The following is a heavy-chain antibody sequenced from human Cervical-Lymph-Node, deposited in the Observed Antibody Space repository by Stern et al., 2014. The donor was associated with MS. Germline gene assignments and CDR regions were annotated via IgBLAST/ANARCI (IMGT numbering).Heavy chain of an antibody. CDR1: GGSFNNHA. Sequence: VQLVVSGGEVKKPGSSVKVSCMASGGSFNNHAVSWVRQAPGQGLEWMVVIIPIFGAPDYAKKFQGIGTITADESTSTVYMEFSSLRSEDTAMYYCAKGRGSYWFFDLWGRGTLVIVSS. CDR3: AKGRGSYWFFDL. D-gene: IGHD1-26*01. J-gene: IGHJ2*01. CDR2: IIPIFGAP. V-gene: IGHV1-69*01.